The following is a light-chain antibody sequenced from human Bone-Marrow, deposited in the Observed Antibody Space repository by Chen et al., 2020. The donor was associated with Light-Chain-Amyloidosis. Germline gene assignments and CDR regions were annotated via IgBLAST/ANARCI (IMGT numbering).Light chain of an antibody. Sequence: DIQMTQSPSSVSASIGDSVSITCRASQDITNLLGWYQQKPGKAPKLLIYIASNLHTGVPSRFSASGFGTFFTLTINNVQPEDFGSYYCQQADKFPITFGQGTRL. CDR1: QDITNL. J-gene: IGKJ5*01. CDR2: IAS. CDR3: QQADKFPIT. V-gene: IGKV1-12*01.